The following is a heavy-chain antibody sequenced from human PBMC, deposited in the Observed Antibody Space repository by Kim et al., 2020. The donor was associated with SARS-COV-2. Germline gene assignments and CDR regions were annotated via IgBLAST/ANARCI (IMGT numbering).Heavy chain of an antibody. CDR2: IYYSGST. J-gene: IGHJ3*02. D-gene: IGHD2-2*01. Sequence: SETLSLTCTVSGGSISSYYWSWIRQPPGKGLEWIGYIYYSGSTNYNPSLKSRVTISVDTSKNQFSLKLSSVTAADTAVYYCAAVPAAMNGAFDIWGQGT. CDR1: GGSISSYY. CDR3: AAVPAAMNGAFDI. V-gene: IGHV4-59*01.